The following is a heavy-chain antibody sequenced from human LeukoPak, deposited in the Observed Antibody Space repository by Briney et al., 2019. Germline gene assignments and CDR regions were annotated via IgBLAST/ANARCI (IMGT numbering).Heavy chain of an antibody. CDR1: GFTFSIYG. D-gene: IGHD3-10*02. CDR3: AELGITMIGGV. CDR2: IRFDGSYK. V-gene: IGHV3-30*02. J-gene: IGHJ6*04. Sequence: GGSLRLSCAASGFTFSIYGMGWVRQAPGKGLEWVAFIRFDGSYKDYADSVKGRFTISRDNSKNTLYLQMNSLRAEDTAVYYCAELGITMIGGVWGKGTTVTISS.